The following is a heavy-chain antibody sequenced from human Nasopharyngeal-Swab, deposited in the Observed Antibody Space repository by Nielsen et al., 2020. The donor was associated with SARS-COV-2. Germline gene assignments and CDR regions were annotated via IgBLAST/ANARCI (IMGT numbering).Heavy chain of an antibody. D-gene: IGHD3-22*01. CDR3: ARSYDSSGYYEY. CDR2: TRNKANSSTT. CDR1: GFSFSDHY. J-gene: IGHJ4*02. V-gene: IGHV3-72*01. Sequence: GESLKISCAASGFSFSDHYMDWVRQAPGKGLEWVGRTRNKANSSTTEYAASVKGRFTISRDDSKNSLYLQINSLKTEDTAVYYSARSYDSSGYYEYWGQGTLVTVSS.